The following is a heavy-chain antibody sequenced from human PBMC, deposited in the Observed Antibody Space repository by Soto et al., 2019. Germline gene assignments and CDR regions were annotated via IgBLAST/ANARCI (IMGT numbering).Heavy chain of an antibody. CDR2: INYNGGKI. CDR3: AKDNYYDSSGYYYLITN. J-gene: IGHJ4*02. V-gene: IGHV3-20*04. D-gene: IGHD3-22*01. Sequence: GGSLRLSCAASGFSFDDYGMSWVRQAPGKGLEWVSNINYNGGKIDYGDSVKGRFTISRDNAKDSLYLQMNNLRAEDTAVYYCAKDNYYDSSGYYYLITNWGQGTLVTVSS. CDR1: GFSFDDYG.